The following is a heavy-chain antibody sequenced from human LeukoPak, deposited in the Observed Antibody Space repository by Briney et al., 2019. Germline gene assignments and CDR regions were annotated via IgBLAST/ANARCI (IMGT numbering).Heavy chain of an antibody. Sequence: GGSLRLSCAASGFTFSTYTMNWVRQAPGKGLEWVSSITSTSSYIYYADSVKGPFTMSRDNAKSSLYLQMNSLRAEDTAVYYCARDAGGYNSDYWGQGTLVTVSS. D-gene: IGHD5-24*01. CDR1: GFTFSTYT. V-gene: IGHV3-21*01. J-gene: IGHJ4*02. CDR2: ITSTSSYI. CDR3: ARDAGGYNSDY.